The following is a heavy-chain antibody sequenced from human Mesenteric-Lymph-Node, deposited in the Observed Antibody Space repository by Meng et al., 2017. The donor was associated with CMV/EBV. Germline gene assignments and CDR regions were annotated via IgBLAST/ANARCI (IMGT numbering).Heavy chain of an antibody. D-gene: IGHD3-3*01. CDR2: ISDSGGST. J-gene: IGHJ4*02. Sequence: CRSYGVSWVRQAPGKELGWVSAISDSGGSTCYADSVEGRFTISRNNSKNTLYLQMNSLRAEDTAVYYCAKDLGGRGTGDYDFWSGSLWGQGTLVTVSS. CDR3: AKDLGGRGTGDYDFWSGSL. CDR1: CRSYG. V-gene: IGHV3-23*01.